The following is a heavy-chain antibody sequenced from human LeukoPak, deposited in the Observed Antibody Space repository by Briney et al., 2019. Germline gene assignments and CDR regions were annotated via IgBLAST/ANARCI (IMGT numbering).Heavy chain of an antibody. V-gene: IGHV3-30*03. J-gene: IGHJ4*02. CDR3: TSSYGDSAPLWY. D-gene: IGHD5-18*01. CDR2: ISYDGSNK. Sequence: GGSLRLSCAASGFTFSSYGMHWVRQAPGKGLEWVAVISYDGSNKYYADSVKGRFTISRDNSKNTLYLQMNSLKTEDTAVYYCTSSYGDSAPLWYWGQGTLVTVSS. CDR1: GFTFSSYG.